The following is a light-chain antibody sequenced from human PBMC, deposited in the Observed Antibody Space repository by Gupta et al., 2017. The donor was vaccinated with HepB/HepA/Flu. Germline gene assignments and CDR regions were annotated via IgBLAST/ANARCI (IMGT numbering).Light chain of an antibody. V-gene: IGKV2-30*02. CDR3: MQGTNWPYT. J-gene: IGKJ2*01. CDR1: QSVVH. CDR2: EVS. Sequence: DVVMTQSPLSLPVALGQPASISCRSSQSVVHLNWFHQRPGKSPRRLIYEVSKRDSGVPDRFSGSGSGTDFTLKISRVEAEDVGIYYCMQGTNWPYTFGQGTKLEI.